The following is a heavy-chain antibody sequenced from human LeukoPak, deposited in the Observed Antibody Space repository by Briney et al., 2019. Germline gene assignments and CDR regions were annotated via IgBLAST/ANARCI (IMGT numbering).Heavy chain of an antibody. CDR1: GFTFDTYN. J-gene: IGHJ6*03. D-gene: IGHD6-13*01. Sequence: GGSLRLSCAASGFTFDTYNFNWVRQAPGKGLEWVATIRSYSSYIHYADSVKGRFIISRDDAKKSMYLQMNSLRAEDTAVYYCARKGYSSSWYYYYYMDVWGKGTTVTVSS. CDR2: IRSYSSYI. V-gene: IGHV3-21*01. CDR3: ARKGYSSSWYYYYYMDV.